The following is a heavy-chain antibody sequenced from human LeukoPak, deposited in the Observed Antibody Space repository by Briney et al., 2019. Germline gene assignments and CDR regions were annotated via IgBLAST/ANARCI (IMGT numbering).Heavy chain of an antibody. CDR1: GCTFSSYS. V-gene: IGHV1-69*05. D-gene: IGHD5-12*01. J-gene: IGHJ4*02. CDR3: ATGPTDSDLVATSDSPWFDY. Sequence: GASVKVSCKASGCTFSSYSISWVRQAPGQGLEWMGGTIPIFGTANYAQKFQGRVTITTDESTSTAYMELSSLRSEDTAVYYCATGPTDSDLVATSDSPWFDYWGQGTLVSDSS. CDR2: TIPIFGTA.